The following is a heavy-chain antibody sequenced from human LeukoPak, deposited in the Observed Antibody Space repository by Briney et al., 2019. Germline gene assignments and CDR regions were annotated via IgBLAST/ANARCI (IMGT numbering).Heavy chain of an antibody. CDR1: GFMFSNNW. D-gene: IGHD1-1*01. Sequence: GGSLRLSCGASGFMFSNNWMSWVRQAPGKGLEWMANIKTDGSNEYYADSVKGRFTISRDNAKNSLYLHMNSLRVEDTAIYYCVININWSFGFWGQGDVVIVSS. V-gene: IGHV3-7*01. CDR2: IKTDGSNE. J-gene: IGHJ4*02. CDR3: VININWSFGF.